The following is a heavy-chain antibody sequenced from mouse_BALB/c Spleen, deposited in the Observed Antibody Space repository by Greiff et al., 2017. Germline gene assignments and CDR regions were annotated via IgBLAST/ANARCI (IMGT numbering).Heavy chain of an antibody. Sequence: EVKLLMESGGGLVQPGGSLRLSCATSGFTFTDYYMSWVRQPPGKALEWLGFIRNKANGYTTEYSASVKGRFTISRDNSQSILYLQMNTLRAEDSATYYCARDPTATGFDYWGQGTTRTVSS. CDR1: GFTFTDYY. D-gene: IGHD1-2*01. V-gene: IGHV7-3*02. J-gene: IGHJ2*01. CDR2: IRNKANGYTT. CDR3: ARDPTATGFDY.